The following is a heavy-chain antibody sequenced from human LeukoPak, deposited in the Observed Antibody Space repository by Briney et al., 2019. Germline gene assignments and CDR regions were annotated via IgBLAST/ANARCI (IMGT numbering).Heavy chain of an antibody. CDR2: ISYDGSNK. CDR3: ARVKGQLVRNNWFDP. V-gene: IGHV3-30-3*01. D-gene: IGHD6-13*01. CDR1: GFTFSSYA. J-gene: IGHJ5*02. Sequence: PGRSLTLSCAASGFTFSSYAMHWVRQAPGKGLEWVAVISYDGSNKYYADSVKGRFTISRDNSKNTLYLQMNSLRAEDTAVYYCARVKGQLVRNNWFDPWGQGTLVTVSS.